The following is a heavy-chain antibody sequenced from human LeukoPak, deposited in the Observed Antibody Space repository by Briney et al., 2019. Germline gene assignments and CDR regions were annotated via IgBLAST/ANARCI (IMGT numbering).Heavy chain of an antibody. CDR1: GGTFSSYA. CDR2: IIPIIGTA. Sequence: SVKVSCKASGGTFSSYAISWVRQAPGQGLEWMGGIIPIIGTANYAQKFQGRVTITADESTSTAYMELSSLRSEDTAVYYCARSLGEAGTFDYWGQGTLVTVSS. D-gene: IGHD6-19*01. CDR3: ARSLGEAGTFDY. V-gene: IGHV1-69*13. J-gene: IGHJ4*02.